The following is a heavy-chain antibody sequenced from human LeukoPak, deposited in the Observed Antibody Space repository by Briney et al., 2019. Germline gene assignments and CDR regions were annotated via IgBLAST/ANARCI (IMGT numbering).Heavy chain of an antibody. J-gene: IGHJ4*02. V-gene: IGHV1-69*04. CDR3: AREDQPEEIEFDY. CDR1: GGTFSSYA. Sequence: GASVKVSCKASGGTFSSYAISWVRQAPGQGLEWMGRIIPILGIANYAQKFQGRVTITADKSTSTAYMELSSLRSEDTAVYYCAREDQPEEIEFDYWGQGTLVTVSS. CDR2: IIPILGIA.